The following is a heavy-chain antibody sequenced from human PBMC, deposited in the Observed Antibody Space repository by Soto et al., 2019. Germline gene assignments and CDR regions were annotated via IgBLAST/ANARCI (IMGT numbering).Heavy chain of an antibody. V-gene: IGHV4-30-4*01. J-gene: IGHJ4*02. D-gene: IGHD1-26*01. Sequence: LSLTCTVSGGSVSSADYFWSWIRQPPGKGLEYIGYIYYSGSTYYTPSLRGRLTISMDSSKNQLSLRLTSVTAADTAVYFCARGERWLQFSANYWGRGTLVTVSS. CDR2: IYYSGST. CDR1: GGSVSSADYF. CDR3: ARGERWLQFSANY.